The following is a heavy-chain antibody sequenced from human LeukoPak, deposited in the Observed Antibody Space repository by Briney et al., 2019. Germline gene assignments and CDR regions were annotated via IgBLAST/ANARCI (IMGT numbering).Heavy chain of an antibody. J-gene: IGHJ5*02. CDR3: AKDPYNMAVANTNGWFDP. CDR2: ISGSGGST. V-gene: IGHV3-23*01. Sequence: QPGGSLRLSCAASGFTLSNYAMSWVRRAPGEGLKWVSGISGSGGSTYYADSVKGRFTIASDNSKNMLYLQMNSLRAEDTAVYYCAKDPYNMAVANTNGWFDPWGQGTLVTVSS. D-gene: IGHD6-19*01. CDR1: GFTLSNYA.